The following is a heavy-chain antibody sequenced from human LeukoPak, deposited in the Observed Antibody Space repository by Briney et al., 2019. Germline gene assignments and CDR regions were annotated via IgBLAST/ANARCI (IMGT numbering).Heavy chain of an antibody. CDR3: AKVSNGNYAGDAFDI. CDR1: GFTFSGYA. D-gene: IGHD1-7*01. V-gene: IGHV3-23*01. J-gene: IGHJ3*02. Sequence: SGASLRLSCAASGFTFSGYAMTWVRQAPGKGLEWVSAISGGGGSTYYADSVKGWFTISRDNSKNTLYLQMSSLRADDTAVYYCAKVSNGNYAGDAFDIWGQGTMVTVSS. CDR2: ISGGGGST.